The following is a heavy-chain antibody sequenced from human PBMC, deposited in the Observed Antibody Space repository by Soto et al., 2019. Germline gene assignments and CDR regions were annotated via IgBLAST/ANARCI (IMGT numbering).Heavy chain of an antibody. CDR3: ARMASAGTLNWFDP. CDR2: MNPGSGKT. V-gene: IGHV1-8*02. CDR1: GYTFINFD. Sequence: ASVKVSCKASGYTFINFDISWVRQAAGQGLEWLGWMNPGSGKTGYASKFQGRVAMTRDASTGTSHLELSSLTSDDTVVYYCARMASAGTLNWFDPWGQGTLVTVSS. J-gene: IGHJ5*02. D-gene: IGHD6-13*01.